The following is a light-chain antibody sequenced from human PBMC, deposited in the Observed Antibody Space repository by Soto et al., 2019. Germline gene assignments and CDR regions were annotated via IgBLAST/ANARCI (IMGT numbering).Light chain of an antibody. CDR2: AAS. CDR1: QSISSY. CDR3: QQSYSTPHT. V-gene: IGKV1-39*01. J-gene: IGKJ4*01. Sequence: DIQMTQSPSSLSASVGARVTITCRASQSISSYLKWYQQKPGKAPKLLIYAASSLQSGVPSRFSGSGYRTNLPLTISSLQPEDFATYYCQQSYSTPHTFGGGTKVAIK.